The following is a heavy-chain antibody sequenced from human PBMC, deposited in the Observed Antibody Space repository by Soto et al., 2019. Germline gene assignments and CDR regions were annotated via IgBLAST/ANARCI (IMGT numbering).Heavy chain of an antibody. CDR2: IYYSGST. Sequence: SETLSLTCTVSGGSISSYYWSWIRQPPGKGLEWIGYIYYSGSTNYNPSLKSRVTISVDTSKDQFSLKLSSVTAADTAVYYCARGTYDSSGYFAFDIWGQGTMVTVSS. V-gene: IGHV4-59*01. J-gene: IGHJ3*02. CDR3: ARGTYDSSGYFAFDI. CDR1: GGSISSYY. D-gene: IGHD3-22*01.